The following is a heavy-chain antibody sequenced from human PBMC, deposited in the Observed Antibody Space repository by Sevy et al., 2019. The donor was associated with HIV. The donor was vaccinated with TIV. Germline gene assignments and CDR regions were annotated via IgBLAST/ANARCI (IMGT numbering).Heavy chain of an antibody. V-gene: IGHV3-30*03. J-gene: IGHJ3*02. CDR2: ISFDGRNT. CDR1: GFTFRSYG. CDR3: ARLSVYYYDDSGYYTTGNAFDI. D-gene: IGHD3-22*01. Sequence: GGSLRLSCAGSGFTFRSYGIHWVRQSPGKGLEWVAFISFDGRNTYYADSVKGRFTISRDNSKNTLYLQMNSLRAGDTAVYYCARLSVYYYDDSGYYTTGNAFDIWGKGQRSPSPQ.